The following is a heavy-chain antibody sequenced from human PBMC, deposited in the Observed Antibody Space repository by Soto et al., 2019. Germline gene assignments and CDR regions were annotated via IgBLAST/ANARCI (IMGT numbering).Heavy chain of an antibody. J-gene: IGHJ6*02. CDR1: GLTFRSYW. Sequence: GGSLRLSCAASGLTFRSYWMHWVRQAPGKGLVWVSRINTDGSVAMYVDSVKGRFTISRDNSKNTLYLQMNSLRAEDTAVYYCAREGWDYYGMDVWGQGTTVTVSS. V-gene: IGHV3-74*03. CDR3: AREGWDYYGMDV. CDR2: INTDGSVA.